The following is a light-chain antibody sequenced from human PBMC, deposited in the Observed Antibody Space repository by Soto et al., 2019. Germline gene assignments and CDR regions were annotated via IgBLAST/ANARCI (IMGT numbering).Light chain of an antibody. J-gene: IGLJ2*01. Sequence: QSALTQPASVSGSPGQSITISCTGTSSDIGGYNYVSWYQQHPGKAPKLIIYDVSNRPSGVSNRFSGSKSGNTASLTISGLQADDEADYYCSSYTSSTTHVIFGGGTQLTVL. CDR3: SSYTSSTTHVI. CDR1: SSDIGGYNY. V-gene: IGLV2-14*01. CDR2: DVS.